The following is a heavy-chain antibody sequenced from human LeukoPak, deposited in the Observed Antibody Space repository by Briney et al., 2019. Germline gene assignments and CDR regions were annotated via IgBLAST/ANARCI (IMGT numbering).Heavy chain of an antibody. V-gene: IGHV4-59*08. D-gene: IGHD6-13*01. J-gene: IGHJ4*02. Sequence: SETLSLTCTVSGGSISSYYWSWIRQPPGKGLEWIGYIYYSGSTNYNPSLKSRVTISVDTSKNQFSLKLSSVTAADTAVYYCAASSSWLPPRYWGQGTLVTVSS. CDR1: GGSISSYY. CDR2: IYYSGST. CDR3: AASSSWLPPRY.